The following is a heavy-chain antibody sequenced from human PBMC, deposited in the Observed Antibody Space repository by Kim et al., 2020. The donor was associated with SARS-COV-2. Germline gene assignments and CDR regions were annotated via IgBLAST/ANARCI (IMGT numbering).Heavy chain of an antibody. J-gene: IGHJ4*02. CDR3: ARGLSVGATWLVDY. Sequence: NPSLKSRVTISVDTSKNQFSLKLSSVTAADTAVYYCARGLSVGATWLVDYWGQGTLVTVSS. D-gene: IGHD1-26*01. V-gene: IGHV4-34*01.